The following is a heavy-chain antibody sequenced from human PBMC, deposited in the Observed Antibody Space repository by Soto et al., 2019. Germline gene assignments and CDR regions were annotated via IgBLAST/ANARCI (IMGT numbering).Heavy chain of an antibody. CDR3: ARADSVLLAKGFDL. V-gene: IGHV4-4*02. D-gene: IGHD3-10*01. CDR1: GGSIKTDNW. CDR2: IYHSGSA. J-gene: IGHJ4*02. Sequence: SETLSLTCDVSGGSIKTDNWWTWVRQSPVKGLEWIGEIYHSGSAFYNPSLNNRLTISIGKSNNQFSLTLTSVTVADTALYFCARADSVLLAKGFDLWGKGIQVTVSS.